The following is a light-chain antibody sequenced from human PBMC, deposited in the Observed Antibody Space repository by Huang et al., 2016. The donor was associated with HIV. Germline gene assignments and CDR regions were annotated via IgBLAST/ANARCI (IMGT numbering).Light chain of an antibody. V-gene: IGKV1-5*03. CDR3: QHQWT. CDR2: KAS. CDR1: QRISTW. J-gene: IGKJ1*01. Sequence: DIQVTQSPSTLSAFVGDRVNITCRTSQRISTWLAWYQQRPGKAPNLRISKASNLETWVPSRFSGNGSGTEFTLTINGLQPDDLATYYCQHQWTFGQGTKVEIK.